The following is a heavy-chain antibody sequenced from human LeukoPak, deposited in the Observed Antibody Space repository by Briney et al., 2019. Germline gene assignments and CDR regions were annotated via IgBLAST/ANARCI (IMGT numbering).Heavy chain of an antibody. J-gene: IGHJ4*02. CDR3: ARVMKRRASWRGYHDY. CDR1: GFSFNIYD. Sequence: VGSLRLSCAASGFSFNIYDMHWGREGTGEGLGWVSGIGATGDTYYLGSVQGRFIISRDNAKTSLYLQMNSLRAGDTAIYYCARVMKRRASWRGYHDYWGQGALVTASS. D-gene: IGHD3-3*01. CDR2: IGATGDT. V-gene: IGHV3-13*01.